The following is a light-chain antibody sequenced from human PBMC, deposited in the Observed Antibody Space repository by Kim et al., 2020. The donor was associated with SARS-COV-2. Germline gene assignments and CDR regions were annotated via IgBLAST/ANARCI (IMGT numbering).Light chain of an antibody. CDR1: SLRSYY. CDR3: NSRDSSGTRV. CDR2: GKN. Sequence: SSELPQDPAVSVALGQTVRITCQGDSLRSYYASWYQQKPGQAPVLVIYGKNNRPSGIPDRFSGSSSGNTASLTITGAQAEDEADYYCNSRDSSGTRVFGGGTKLTVL. V-gene: IGLV3-19*01. J-gene: IGLJ3*02.